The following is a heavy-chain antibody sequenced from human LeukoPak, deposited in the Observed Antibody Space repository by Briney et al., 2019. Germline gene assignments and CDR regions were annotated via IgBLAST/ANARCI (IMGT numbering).Heavy chain of an antibody. V-gene: IGHV4-61*01. CDR1: GGSVSSGSYY. J-gene: IGHJ4*02. CDR3: ARGRYDFDY. CDR2: IYYSGST. D-gene: IGHD3-3*01. Sequence: PSETLSLTCTVSGGSVSSGSYYWSWIRQPPGKGLEWIGYIYYSGSTNYNPSLKSRVTISVDTSKNQFSLKLSSVTAADTAVYYCARGRYDFDYWGQGTLVTVSS.